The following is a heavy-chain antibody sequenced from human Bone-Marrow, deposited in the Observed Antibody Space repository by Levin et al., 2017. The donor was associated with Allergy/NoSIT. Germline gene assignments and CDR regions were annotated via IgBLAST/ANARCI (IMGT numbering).Heavy chain of an antibody. CDR1: GFTFSNAW. V-gene: IGHV3-15*01. CDR3: TTGVVVVADAFDI. J-gene: IGHJ3*02. Sequence: GESLKISCAASGFTFSNAWMSWVRQAPGKGLEWVGRIKSKTDGGTTDYAAPVKGRFTISRDDSKNTLYLQMNSLKTEDTAVYYCTTGVVVVADAFDIWGQGTMVTVSS. D-gene: IGHD2-15*01. CDR2: IKSKTDGGTT.